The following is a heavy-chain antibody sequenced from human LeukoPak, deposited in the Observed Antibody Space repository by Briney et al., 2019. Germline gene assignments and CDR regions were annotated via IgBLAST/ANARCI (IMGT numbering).Heavy chain of an antibody. CDR3: ARDVEGGTFDI. V-gene: IGHV3-48*03. J-gene: IGHJ3*02. CDR2: ISSSGSTI. Sequence: GGSLRLSCAASGFTFGSYEMNWVRQAPGKGLEWVSYISSSGSTIYYADSVKGRFTISRDNAKNSLFLEMSSLRADDTAVYFCARDVEGGTFDIWGQGTTVTVSS. CDR1: GFTFGSYE. D-gene: IGHD3-16*01.